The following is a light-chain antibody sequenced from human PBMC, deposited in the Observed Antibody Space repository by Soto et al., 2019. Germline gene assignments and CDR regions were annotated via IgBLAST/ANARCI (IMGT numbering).Light chain of an antibody. V-gene: IGKV3-11*01. CDR1: QSVSSY. CDR3: QQRRYWPVT. Sequence: EIVLTQSPAILSMSPGERATLSCRASQSVSSYFAWYQQKPGQAPRLLIYDASNRATGVPARFSGSGSGTDFTLTISRLEAEDFAVYYCQQRRYWPVTFGQGTKVEIK. CDR2: DAS. J-gene: IGKJ1*01.